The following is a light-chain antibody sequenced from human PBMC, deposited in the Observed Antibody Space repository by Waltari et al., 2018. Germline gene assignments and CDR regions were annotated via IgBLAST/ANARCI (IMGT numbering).Light chain of an antibody. Sequence: EIVLTQSPGTLSWSPGERATLASRASQSVPTYLAWYQQKAGQAPRLLIYGASSRATGIPDRFSGSGSGTDFTLTISRLQPEDFAVYYCQQYGFSPRTFGQGTKLEI. J-gene: IGKJ2*02. CDR3: QQYGFSPRT. CDR1: QSVPTY. CDR2: GAS. V-gene: IGKV3-20*01.